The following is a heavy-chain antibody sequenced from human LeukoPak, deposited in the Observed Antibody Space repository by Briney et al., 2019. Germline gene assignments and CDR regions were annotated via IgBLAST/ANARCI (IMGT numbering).Heavy chain of an antibody. J-gene: IGHJ1*01. CDR3: ARGARISCFQH. D-gene: IGHD3-3*02. CDR1: GGSISSGDYY. CDR2: IYYSGST. Sequence: SETLSLTCTVSGGSISSGDYYWSWIRQPPGKGLEWIGYIYYSGSTYYNPPLKSRVTISVDTSKNQFSLKLSSVTAADTAVYYCARGARISCFQHWGQGTLVTVSS. V-gene: IGHV4-30-4*01.